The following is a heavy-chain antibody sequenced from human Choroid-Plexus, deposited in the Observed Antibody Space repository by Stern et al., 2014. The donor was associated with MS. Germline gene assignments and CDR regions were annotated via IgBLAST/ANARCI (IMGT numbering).Heavy chain of an antibody. J-gene: IGHJ4*02. CDR3: ARGRMYHFDS. Sequence: VQLEESGPGLVKPSETLSLTCTVSGGSITSYYCSWIRKSPGQGLEWIGYIHHSGSTAYNPSLKSRVTISVDSSKNQFSLRLSSATAADTAVYYCARGRMYHFDSWGQGTLVTVSS. D-gene: IGHD2-8*01. CDR2: IHHSGST. CDR1: GGSITSYY. V-gene: IGHV4-59*01.